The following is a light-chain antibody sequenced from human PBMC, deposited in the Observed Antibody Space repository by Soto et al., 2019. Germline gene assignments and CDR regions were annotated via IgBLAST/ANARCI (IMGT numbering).Light chain of an antibody. J-gene: IGKJ5*01. Sequence: IQLTQSPSSLSASVGDRVTITCRASQGISTYLAWFQQKPGKAPKSLIYAASNLQSGVPSKFSGSGSGTEFTLTISSLQPEDFATYYCQQYNSYPITFGQGTRLEI. CDR2: AAS. CDR3: QQYNSYPIT. CDR1: QGISTY. V-gene: IGKV1-16*02.